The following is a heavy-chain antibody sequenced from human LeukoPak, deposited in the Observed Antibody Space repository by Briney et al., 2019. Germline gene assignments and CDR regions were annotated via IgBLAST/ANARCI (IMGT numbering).Heavy chain of an antibody. J-gene: IGHJ5*02. D-gene: IGHD3-3*01. CDR1: GSSFTSYW. Sequence: GESLKISFKGSGSSFTSYWIGWVRPMAGRGVEWRGIIDHGDSGTRYSPSFQGQGTISADKSISTAYLQWSSLKASDTAMYYCARHHENRPNSYFGVVINWFDPWGQGTLVTVSS. CDR3: ARHHENRPNSYFGVVINWFDP. CDR2: IDHGDSGT. V-gene: IGHV5-51*01.